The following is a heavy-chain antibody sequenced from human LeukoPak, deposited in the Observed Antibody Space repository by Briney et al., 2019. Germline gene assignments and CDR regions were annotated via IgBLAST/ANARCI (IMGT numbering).Heavy chain of an antibody. CDR3: ARDAIVRDYSNSDY. D-gene: IGHD4-11*01. CDR1: GYTFTGYY. CDR2: INPNSGGK. V-gene: IGHV1-2*02. Sequence: AAVKVSCKASGYTFTGYYIHWVRQAPGQGLEWMGLINPNSGGKNYAQKFQGRVTMTRDTSSNTAYMELSRLTSDDTAVYYCARDAIVRDYSNSDYWGQGTLVTVSS. J-gene: IGHJ4*02.